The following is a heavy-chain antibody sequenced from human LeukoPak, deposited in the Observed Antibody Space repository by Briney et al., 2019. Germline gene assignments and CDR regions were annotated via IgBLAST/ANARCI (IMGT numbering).Heavy chain of an antibody. CDR1: GYTFTGYY. D-gene: IGHD4-17*01. J-gene: IGHJ1*01. CDR3: ARGPLYGDYVYFQH. V-gene: IGHV1-2*02. CDR2: INPNSGGT. Sequence: GASVKVSCKASGYTFTGYYMHWVRQAPGQGLEWMGWINPNSGGTNYAQKFQGRVTMTRDTSISTAYMELSRLRSDDTAVYYCARGPLYGDYVYFQHWGQGTLVTVSS.